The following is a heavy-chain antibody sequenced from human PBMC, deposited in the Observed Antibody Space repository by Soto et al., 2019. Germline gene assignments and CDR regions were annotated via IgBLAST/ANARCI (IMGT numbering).Heavy chain of an antibody. CDR3: AALDGALAY. CDR1: GDSFSSYY. D-gene: IGHD3-10*01. V-gene: IGHV4-59*01. Sequence: PSETLSLTCTVSGDSFSSYYWTWIRQPPGKRLEWVAYIFHTGNTNYNPSLKSRVTISVDTSKNQFSLKLRSVTPADTAVYYCAALDGALAYWGPGTLVTVSS. CDR2: IFHTGNT. J-gene: IGHJ4*02.